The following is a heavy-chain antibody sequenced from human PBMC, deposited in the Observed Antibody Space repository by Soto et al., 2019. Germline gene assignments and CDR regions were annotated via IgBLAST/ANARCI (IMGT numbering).Heavy chain of an antibody. CDR2: INAGNGNT. J-gene: IGHJ4*02. CDR1: GYTFTSYA. Sequence: ASVKVSCKASGYTFTSYAMHWVRQAPGQRLEWMGWINAGNGNTKYSQKFQGRVTITRDTSASTAYMELSSLRSEDTAVYYCARGPHVTVTTDFDYWGQGTLVTVSS. CDR3: ARGPHVTVTTDFDY. V-gene: IGHV1-3*01. D-gene: IGHD4-17*01.